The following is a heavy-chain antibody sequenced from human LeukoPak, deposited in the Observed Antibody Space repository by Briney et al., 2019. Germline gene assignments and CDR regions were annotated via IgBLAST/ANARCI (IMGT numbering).Heavy chain of an antibody. V-gene: IGHV4-59*01. CDR3: ARASMRRRDGYNRHYEIDH. Sequence: SETLSLTCTVPNDSFSNYYWTWIRQSPGKALEWIGYVYYTDKTHYNPSLKSRVFISADTSQNQFSLRLSSVTAADTAVYYCARASMRRRDGYNRHYEIDHWGQGTLVTVSS. CDR2: VYYTDKT. J-gene: IGHJ1*01. D-gene: IGHD5-24*01. CDR1: NDSFSNYY.